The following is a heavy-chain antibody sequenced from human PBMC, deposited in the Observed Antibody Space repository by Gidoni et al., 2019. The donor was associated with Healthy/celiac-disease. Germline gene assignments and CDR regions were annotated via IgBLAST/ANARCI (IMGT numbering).Heavy chain of an antibody. Sequence: EVQPVESGCRSHQPWGSRRLACPAYVFTFSSPCMSWVRPAPGKGLEWVANIRQDGSEKYYVGYVKGRFNISRDNAKNSLYLQMSKLRAEDTAVYYCARENYGDTVGYWGQGTLVTVSS. CDR3: ARENYGDTVGY. CDR1: VFTFSSPC. D-gene: IGHD4-17*01. CDR2: IRQDGSEK. V-gene: IGHV3-7*01. J-gene: IGHJ4*02.